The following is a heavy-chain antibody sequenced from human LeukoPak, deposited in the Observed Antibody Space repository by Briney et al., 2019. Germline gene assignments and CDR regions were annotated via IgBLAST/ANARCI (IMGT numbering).Heavy chain of an antibody. CDR1: GGSISSYY. Sequence: SETLSLTCTVSGGSISSYYWSWIRQPPGKGLEWIGYIYYSGSTNYNPSLKRRVTISVDTSKNQFSLKLSSVTAADTAVYYCARQGGGFWYFDLRGRGTLVTVSS. CDR3: ARQGGGFWYFDL. V-gene: IGHV4-59*08. J-gene: IGHJ2*01. D-gene: IGHD6-25*01. CDR2: IYYSGST.